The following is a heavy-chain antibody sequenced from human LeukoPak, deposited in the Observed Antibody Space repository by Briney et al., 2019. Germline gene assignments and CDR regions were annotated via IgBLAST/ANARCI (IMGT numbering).Heavy chain of an antibody. CDR2: ISGSGGST. Sequence: GGSLRLSCAASGFTFSSYAMSWVRQAPGKGLEWVSAISGSGGSTYYADSVKGRFTISRDNSKNTLYLQMNSLRAEDTAVYYCAKDLAGADCGGDCLVSGSHAFDIWGQGTMVTVSS. J-gene: IGHJ3*02. D-gene: IGHD2-21*02. V-gene: IGHV3-23*01. CDR1: GFTFSSYA. CDR3: AKDLAGADCGGDCLVSGSHAFDI.